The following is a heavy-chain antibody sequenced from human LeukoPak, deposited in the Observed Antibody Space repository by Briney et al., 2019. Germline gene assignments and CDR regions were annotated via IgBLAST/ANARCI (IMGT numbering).Heavy chain of an antibody. D-gene: IGHD3-9*01. CDR2: IYYSGST. Sequence: SETLSLTCTVSGGSISSSSYYWGWSRQPPGKGLEWIGSIYYSGSTYYNPSLKSRVTISVDTSKNQFSLKLSSVTAADTAVYYCASYYDILTGYYYVFDYWGQGTLVTVSS. J-gene: IGHJ4*02. V-gene: IGHV4-39*01. CDR3: ASYYDILTGYYYVFDY. CDR1: GGSISSSSYY.